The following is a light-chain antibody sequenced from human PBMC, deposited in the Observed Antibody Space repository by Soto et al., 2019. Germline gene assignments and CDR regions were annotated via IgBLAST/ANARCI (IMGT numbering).Light chain of an antibody. J-gene: IGKJ1*01. CDR1: QSVSSN. Sequence: EIVMTQSPATLSVSPGERATLSCRASQSVSSNLAWYQQKPGQAPSLLIYGASNRATGIPARFSGSGSGTEITLTISSLQSEDFAVYYCQQYNNWPPVWTFGQGTKVEIK. CDR3: QQYNNWPPVWT. CDR2: GAS. V-gene: IGKV3-15*01.